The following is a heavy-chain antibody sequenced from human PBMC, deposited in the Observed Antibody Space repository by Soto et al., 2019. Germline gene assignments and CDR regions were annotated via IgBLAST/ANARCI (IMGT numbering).Heavy chain of an antibody. CDR3: ARDSPVQWPTDAIDY. Sequence: GASVKVSCKASGYTFTSYGISWVRQAPGQGLEWMGWISAYNGNTNYAQKLQGRVTMTTDTSTSTAYMELRSLRSDDTAVYYCARDSPVQWPTDAIDYWGQGTLVTVSS. V-gene: IGHV1-18*01. CDR1: GYTFTSYG. J-gene: IGHJ4*02. D-gene: IGHD6-19*01. CDR2: ISAYNGNT.